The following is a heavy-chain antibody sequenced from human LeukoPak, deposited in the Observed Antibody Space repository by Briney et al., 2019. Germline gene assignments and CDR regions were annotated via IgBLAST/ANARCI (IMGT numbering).Heavy chain of an antibody. D-gene: IGHD3-10*01. J-gene: IGHJ4*02. CDR2: ISSSSSYI. V-gene: IGHV3-21*01. CDR3: ARDREPYSYQSQDY. CDR1: RFTFSNYS. Sequence: GGSLRLSCAASRFTFSNYSMNWVRQAPGKVLEWVSSISSSSSYIYYADSVKGRFTISRDNAKNSLYLQMNSLRAEDTAVYYCARDREPYSYQSQDYWGQGTLVTVSS.